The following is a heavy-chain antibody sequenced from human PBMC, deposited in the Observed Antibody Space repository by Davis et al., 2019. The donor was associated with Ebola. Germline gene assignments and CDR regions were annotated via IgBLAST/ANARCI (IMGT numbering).Heavy chain of an antibody. CDR3: ARRKWELHEAFYYYMDV. CDR2: IYYSGST. J-gene: IGHJ6*03. Sequence: PSETLSLTCTVSGGSISSGDYYWSWIRQPPGKGLEWIGYIYYSGSTNYNPSLKSRVTISVDTSKNQFSLKLSSVTAADTAVYYCARRKWELHEAFYYYMDVWGKGTTVTVSS. V-gene: IGHV4-30-4*08. CDR1: GGSISSGDYY. D-gene: IGHD1-26*01.